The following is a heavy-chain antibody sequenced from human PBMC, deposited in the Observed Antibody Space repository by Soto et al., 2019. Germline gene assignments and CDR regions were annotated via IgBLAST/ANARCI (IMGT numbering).Heavy chain of an antibody. V-gene: IGHV4-59*08. CDR2: IHYTGIT. Sequence: SETLSLTCTVSGVSISSSYWSWIRQSPGKGLEWIAYIHYTGITRYNPSLQSRVTISVDTSKNQFSLNLSSVTAADTAVYYRARLPSIVATDDYFDYWGQGTLVTVSS. D-gene: IGHD5-12*01. CDR3: ARLPSIVATDDYFDY. CDR1: GVSISSSY. J-gene: IGHJ4*02.